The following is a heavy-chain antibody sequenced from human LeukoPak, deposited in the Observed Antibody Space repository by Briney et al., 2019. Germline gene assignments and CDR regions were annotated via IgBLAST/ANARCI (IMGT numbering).Heavy chain of an antibody. CDR2: INPNSGGT. CDR3: ARDRDYYYYMDV. J-gene: IGHJ6*03. Sequence: ASVKVSCKASGYTFTGYYMHWVRQAPGQGLEWMGWINPNSGGTVYAQKFQGRVTMTRDTSISTAYMELSRLRSDDTAVYYCARDRDYYYYMDVWGKGTTVTVSS. CDR1: GYTFTGYY. V-gene: IGHV1-2*02.